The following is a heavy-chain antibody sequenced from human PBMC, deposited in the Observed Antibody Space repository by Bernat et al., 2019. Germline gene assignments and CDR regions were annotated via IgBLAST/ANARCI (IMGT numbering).Heavy chain of an antibody. CDR3: ARRSRVSGVVIYDYYYYMDV. CDR1: GFTFSDYY. Sequence: QVQPVESGGGLVKPGGSLRLSCAASGFTFSDYYMSWIRQAPGKGLEWVSYISSSSSYTNYADSVKGRFTISRDNAKNSLYLQMNSLRAEDTAVYYCARRSRVSGVVIYDYYYYMDVWGKGTTVTVSS. V-gene: IGHV3-11*05. CDR2: ISSSSSYT. J-gene: IGHJ6*03. D-gene: IGHD3-3*01.